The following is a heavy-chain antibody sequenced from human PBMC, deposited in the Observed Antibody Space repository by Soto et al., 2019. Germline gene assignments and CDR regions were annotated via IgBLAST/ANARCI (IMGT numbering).Heavy chain of an antibody. V-gene: IGHV4-39*01. CDR1: GGSIGSSIHY. Sequence: SDTLSLTCTVSGGSIGSSIHYWGWIRQPPGKGLEWIGSIYYSGTTYSKPSLKSRVTVSVDRSKNQLSLNLSSVTAADTAVYYCARRYGSSFDYWGQGTLVTV. J-gene: IGHJ4*02. D-gene: IGHD5-12*01. CDR2: IYYSGTT. CDR3: ARRYGSSFDY.